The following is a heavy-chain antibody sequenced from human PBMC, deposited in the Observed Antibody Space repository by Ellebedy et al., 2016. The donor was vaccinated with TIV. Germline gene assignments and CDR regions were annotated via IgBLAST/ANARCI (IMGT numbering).Heavy chain of an antibody. J-gene: IGHJ4*02. D-gene: IGHD3-10*01. CDR1: GFTFSTYA. Sequence: GESLKISCAASGFTFSTYAMSWVRQAPGKGLEWVSSISGSGGSTHYADSVKGRFTISRDNAKNTVYLQMNSLRAEDTAVYYCARDEVLGSGSSMDWGQGTLVTVSP. CDR3: ARDEVLGSGSSMD. V-gene: IGHV3-23*01. CDR2: ISGSGGST.